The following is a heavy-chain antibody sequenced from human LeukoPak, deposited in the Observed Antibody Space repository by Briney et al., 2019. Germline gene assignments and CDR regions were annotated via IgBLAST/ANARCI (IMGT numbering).Heavy chain of an antibody. CDR1: GFTFSSYG. D-gene: IGHD5-18*01. CDR3: ARVEYSYGGTWGYFDY. J-gene: IGHJ4*02. V-gene: IGHV3-33*01. Sequence: PGRSLRLSCAASGFTFSSYGMHWVRQAPGKGLEWVAVIWYDGSNKYYADSVKGRFTISRDNSKNTLYLQMNSLRAEDTAVYYCARVEYSYGGTWGYFDYWAREPWSPSPQ. CDR2: IWYDGSNK.